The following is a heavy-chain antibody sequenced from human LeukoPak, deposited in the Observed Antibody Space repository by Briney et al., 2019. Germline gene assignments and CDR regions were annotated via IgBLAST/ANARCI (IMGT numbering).Heavy chain of an antibody. D-gene: IGHD2-2*01. Sequence: GGSLRLSCAASKFTFSDYSMSWVRQAPGRGLEWVAVISYDGSNKYYADSVKGRFTISRDNSKNTLSLQMNSLRAEDTAVYYCARSRVPAATTTGFDPWGQGTLVTVSS. J-gene: IGHJ5*02. V-gene: IGHV3-30*03. CDR3: ARSRVPAATTTGFDP. CDR2: ISYDGSNK. CDR1: KFTFSDYS.